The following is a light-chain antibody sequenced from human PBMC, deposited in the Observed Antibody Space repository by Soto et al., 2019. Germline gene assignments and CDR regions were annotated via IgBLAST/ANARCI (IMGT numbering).Light chain of an antibody. CDR1: SGDVGGYDY. Sequence: QSALTQPASVSGSPGQSIAISCTGTSGDVGGYDYVSWYQQHPDKSPKLMIYEVTKQPSWVSNRFSASKSGNTSSLTISGLQPEDEADYYCSSHTSGSTRVFGSGTKLTVL. J-gene: IGLJ1*01. CDR2: EVT. V-gene: IGLV2-14*01. CDR3: SSHTSGSTRV.